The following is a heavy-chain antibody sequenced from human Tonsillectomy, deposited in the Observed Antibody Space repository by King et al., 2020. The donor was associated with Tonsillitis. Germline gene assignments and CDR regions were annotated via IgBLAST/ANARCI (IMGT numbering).Heavy chain of an antibody. CDR2: IYRGGST. Sequence: VQLVETGGGLIQPGGSLRLSCAASGLIVSSSYMSWVRQAPGRGLEWVSLIYRGGSTYHADSVKGRFTISTDNSKNTLYLKMDSLKAGDTAVYYCTSDSGTRGYHYYMDAGGKGTTVTVSS. J-gene: IGHJ6*03. CDR1: GLIVSSSY. V-gene: IGHV3-53*02. CDR3: TSDSGTRGYHYYMDA. D-gene: IGHD5-12*01.